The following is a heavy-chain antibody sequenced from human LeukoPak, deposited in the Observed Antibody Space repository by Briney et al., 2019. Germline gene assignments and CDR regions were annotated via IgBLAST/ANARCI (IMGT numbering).Heavy chain of an antibody. Sequence: TPSETLSLTCTVSGGSISSYYWSWIRQPPGKGLEWIGYIYYSGSTNYNPSLKSRVTISVDMSKNQFSLKLSSVTAADTAVYYCARDRMAATGWFDPWGQGTLVTVSS. J-gene: IGHJ5*02. CDR3: ARDRMAATGWFDP. CDR2: IYYSGST. CDR1: GGSISSYY. V-gene: IGHV4-59*01. D-gene: IGHD2-15*01.